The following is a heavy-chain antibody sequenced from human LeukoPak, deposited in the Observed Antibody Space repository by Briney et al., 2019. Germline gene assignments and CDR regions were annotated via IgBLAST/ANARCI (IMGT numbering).Heavy chain of an antibody. Sequence: GGSLRLSCAASGFIYSSYAMHWVRQAPGKGLEWVAVISYDGSNKYYADSVKGRFTISRDNSKNTLYLQMNSLRAEDTAVYYCARLATGYFDFGAFDIWGQGTMVTVSS. CDR3: ARLATGYFDFGAFDI. J-gene: IGHJ3*02. D-gene: IGHD3-9*01. CDR1: GFIYSSYA. CDR2: ISYDGSNK. V-gene: IGHV3-30-3*01.